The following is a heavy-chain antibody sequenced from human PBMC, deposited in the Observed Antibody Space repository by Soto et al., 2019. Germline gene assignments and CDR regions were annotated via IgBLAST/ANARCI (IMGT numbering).Heavy chain of an antibody. Sequence: GPVKVSCKASGYTFTAYYVHWVRQAPGQGLEWMGWINPNSGGTNYAQKFQGRVTMTRDTSINSAYMELTGLRSDDTAMYYCARAGGLLRNWFDPWGQGTLVTVSS. CDR1: GYTFTAYY. J-gene: IGHJ5*02. CDR2: INPNSGGT. V-gene: IGHV1-2*02. CDR3: ARAGGLLRNWFDP. D-gene: IGHD2-15*01.